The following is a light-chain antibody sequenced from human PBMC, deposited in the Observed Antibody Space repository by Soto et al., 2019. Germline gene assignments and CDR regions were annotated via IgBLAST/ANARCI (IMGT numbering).Light chain of an antibody. J-gene: IGKJ1*01. V-gene: IGKV1-5*01. CDR2: DAS. CDR1: LRSSNW. Sequence: DLQMTKSPSTLSASVGDRVTITCRASLRSSNWLAWYQQKPWKAPKLLIYDASILESGVPSRFSGCGSGTEFTLTIISLQHDDFATYYCQQYNSYWTFGQGTKVAIK. CDR3: QQYNSYWT.